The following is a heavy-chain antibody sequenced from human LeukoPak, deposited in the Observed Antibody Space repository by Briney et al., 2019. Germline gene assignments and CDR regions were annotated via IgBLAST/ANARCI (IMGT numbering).Heavy chain of an antibody. Sequence: PGGSLRLSCAVSGFTSSSYWMSWVRQAPGKRLEWVANIKQDGSEKYYVDSVKGRFTISRDNAKNSLYLQMNSLRAEDTAVYYCARAPYCIGGSCRFDYWGQGTLVTVSS. CDR2: IKQDGSEK. CDR3: ARAPYCIGGSCRFDY. V-gene: IGHV3-7*03. D-gene: IGHD2-15*01. J-gene: IGHJ4*02. CDR1: GFTSSSYW.